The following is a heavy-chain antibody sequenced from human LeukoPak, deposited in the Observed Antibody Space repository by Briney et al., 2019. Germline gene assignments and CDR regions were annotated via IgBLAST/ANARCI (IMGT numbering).Heavy chain of an antibody. CDR3: AKDMYYYDSSGYSGIDY. D-gene: IGHD3-22*01. CDR1: GFTFSSYA. CDR2: ISGSGGST. Sequence: PGGSLRLSCAASGFTFSSYAMSWVRQAPGKGLEWVSAISGSGGSTYYADSVQGRFTISRDNSKNTLYLQMNSLRAEDTAVYYCAKDMYYYDSSGYSGIDYWGQGTLVTAPS. V-gene: IGHV3-23*01. J-gene: IGHJ4*02.